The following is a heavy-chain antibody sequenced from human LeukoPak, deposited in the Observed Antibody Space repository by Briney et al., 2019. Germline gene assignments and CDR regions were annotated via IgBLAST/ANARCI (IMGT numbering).Heavy chain of an antibody. CDR1: GFTFSSYE. CDR3: ARWTTVTRAFDY. D-gene: IGHD4-17*01. V-gene: IGHV3-48*03. Sequence: GGSLRLSCAASGFTFSSYEMNWVRQAPGKGLEWVSYISSSGSTIYYADSVKGRFTISRDNSKNTLYLQMNSLRAEDTAVFYCARWTTVTRAFDYWGQGTLVTVSS. CDR2: ISSSGSTI. J-gene: IGHJ4*02.